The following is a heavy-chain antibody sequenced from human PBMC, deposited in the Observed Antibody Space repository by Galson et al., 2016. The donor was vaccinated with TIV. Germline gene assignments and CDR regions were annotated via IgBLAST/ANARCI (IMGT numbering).Heavy chain of an antibody. CDR1: GFTFSSYW. CDR2: INQGGSEK. CDR3: ARMLFDIGGAPAATPTGYFDP. J-gene: IGHJ5*02. Sequence: SLRLSCAASGFTFSSYWMHWLRQAPGKGLEWVASINQGGSEKDYVDSVKGRFTISRDNAQTSLYLQMDSLRAEDTAVYYCARMLFDIGGAPAATPTGYFDPWGQGTLVTVSS. D-gene: IGHD2-2*01. V-gene: IGHV3-7*01.